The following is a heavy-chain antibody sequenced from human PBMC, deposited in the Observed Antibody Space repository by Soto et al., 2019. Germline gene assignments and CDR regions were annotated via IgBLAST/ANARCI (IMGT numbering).Heavy chain of an antibody. CDR1: GGSISSYY. Sequence: SETLSLTCTVSGGSISSYYWSWIRQPPGKGLEWIGYIYYSGSTNYNPSLKSRVTISVDTSKNQFSLKLSSVTAADTAVYYCARAYVAGTGWFDPWGQGTLVTVSS. CDR2: IYYSGST. D-gene: IGHD6-19*01. CDR3: ARAYVAGTGWFDP. J-gene: IGHJ5*02. V-gene: IGHV4-59*01.